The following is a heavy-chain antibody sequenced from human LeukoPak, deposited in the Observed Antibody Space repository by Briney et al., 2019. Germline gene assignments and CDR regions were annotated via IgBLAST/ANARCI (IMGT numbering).Heavy chain of an antibody. CDR1: GFTFSSYW. CDR3: ARDLGGYRDGGSGI. D-gene: IGHD5-12*01. CDR2: IKQDGSEK. V-gene: IGHV3-7*01. Sequence: GGSLRLSCAASGFTFSSYWMSWVRQAPGKGLEWVANIKQDGSEKYYVDSVKGRFTISRDNAKNSLYLQMNSLRAEDTAVYYCARDLGGYRDGGSGIWGQGTLVTVSS. J-gene: IGHJ4*02.